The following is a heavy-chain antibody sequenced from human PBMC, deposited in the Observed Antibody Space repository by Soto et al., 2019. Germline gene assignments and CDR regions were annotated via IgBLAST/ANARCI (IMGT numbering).Heavy chain of an antibody. V-gene: IGHV1-69*13. CDR3: ARVRDYYDSSGYYVDY. D-gene: IGHD3-22*01. J-gene: IGHJ4*02. CDR1: GGTFSSYA. Sequence: ASVKVSCKASGGTFSSYAISWVRQAPGQGLEWMGGIIPIFGTANYAQKFQGRVTITADESTSTAYMELSSLRSDDTAVYYCARVRDYYDSSGYYVDYWGQGTLVTVSS. CDR2: IIPIFGTA.